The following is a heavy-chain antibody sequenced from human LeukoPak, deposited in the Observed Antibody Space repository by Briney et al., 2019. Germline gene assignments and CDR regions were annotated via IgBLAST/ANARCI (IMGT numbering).Heavy chain of an antibody. CDR2: ISAYNGNT. V-gene: IGHV1-18*04. J-gene: IGHJ4*02. D-gene: IGHD2-2*01. Sequence: ASVKVSCKASGYTFTSYGISWVRQAPRQGLEWMGWISAYNGNTNYAQKLQGRVTMTTDTSTSTAYMELRSLRSDDTAVYYCARDFSVVVPAAPPDYWGQGTLVTVSS. CDR3: ARDFSVVVPAAPPDY. CDR1: GYTFTSYG.